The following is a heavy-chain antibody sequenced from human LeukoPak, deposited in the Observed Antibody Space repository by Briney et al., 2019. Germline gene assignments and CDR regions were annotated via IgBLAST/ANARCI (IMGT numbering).Heavy chain of an antibody. V-gene: IGHV4-59*01. CDR1: GGSLSSYF. J-gene: IGHJ5*02. CDR2: ISYNGRT. Sequence: SETLSLTCTVSGGSLSSYFWSWIRQPPGKGLEWIGYISYNGRTNYNPSLKSRVIISVDTSKSQFSLNLSSVTAADTAVYYCARDAYRGVTQFDPWGREPWLPSPQ. CDR3: ARDAYRGVTQFDP. D-gene: IGHD3-10*01.